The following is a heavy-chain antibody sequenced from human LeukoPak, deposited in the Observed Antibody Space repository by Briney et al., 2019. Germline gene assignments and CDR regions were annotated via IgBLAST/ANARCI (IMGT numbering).Heavy chain of an antibody. V-gene: IGHV4-39*07. J-gene: IGHJ5*02. Sequence: SETLSLTCTVSDDSIGSSNYYWGWIRQPPGKGLEWIGSISYSGRIYYNPSLKSRATILLDTSKNQFSLNLTSVNAADTAVYYCARDGRSGWYNWFDPWGQGSLVTVSS. D-gene: IGHD6-19*01. CDR3: ARDGRSGWYNWFDP. CDR2: ISYSGRI. CDR1: DDSIGSSNYY.